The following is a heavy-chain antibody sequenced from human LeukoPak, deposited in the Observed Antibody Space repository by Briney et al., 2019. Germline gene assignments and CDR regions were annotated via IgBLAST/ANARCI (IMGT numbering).Heavy chain of an antibody. CDR3: ARDELSMATREPFDY. V-gene: IGHV1-18*01. J-gene: IGHJ4*02. Sequence: ASVKISCKASVYTFTSYGISWVRQPPVHGLEWIGCISAYNSNTNYAQKLQGRVTMTTDTSTSTAYMELRSLRSDDAAVYYCARDELSMATREPFDYWGQGTLVTVSS. CDR1: VYTFTSYG. CDR2: ISAYNSNT. D-gene: IGHD5-24*01.